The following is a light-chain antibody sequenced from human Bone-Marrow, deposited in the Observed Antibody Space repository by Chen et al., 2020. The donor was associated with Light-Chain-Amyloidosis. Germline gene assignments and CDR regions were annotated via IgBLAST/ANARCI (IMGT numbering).Light chain of an antibody. J-gene: IGLJ2*01. CDR1: DLPTKY. Sequence: SYELTQTASVSVSPGQTARITCSGDDLPTKYAYWYHQKPGQAPVLVIHRDTERPSGISERFSGSSSGTTATLTISGVQAEDEADYHCQSADSSGTYEVIFGGGTKLTVL. CDR3: QSADSSGTYEVI. CDR2: RDT. V-gene: IGLV3-25*03.